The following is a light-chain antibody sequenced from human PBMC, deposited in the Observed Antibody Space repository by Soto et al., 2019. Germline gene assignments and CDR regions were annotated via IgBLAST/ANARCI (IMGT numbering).Light chain of an antibody. J-gene: IGKJ4*01. V-gene: IGKV3-20*01. CDR1: QSVSSSY. Sequence: EIVLTQSPGTLSLSPGEIATLSCRASQSVSSSYLAWYQQKPGQAPRLLIYGASSRATGIPDRFSGSGSGTDFTLTISRLEHEDFAVYYCHQYDISPLTFGGGTKVEIK. CDR3: HQYDISPLT. CDR2: GAS.